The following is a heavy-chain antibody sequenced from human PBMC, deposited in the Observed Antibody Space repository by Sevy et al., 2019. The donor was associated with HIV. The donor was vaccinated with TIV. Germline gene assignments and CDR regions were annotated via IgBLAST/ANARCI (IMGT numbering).Heavy chain of an antibody. CDR1: GGSISSYY. D-gene: IGHD3-3*01. J-gene: IGHJ6*02. Sequence: SETLSLTCTVSGGSISSYYWSWIRQPPGKGLEWIGYIYYSGSTNYNPSLKSRVTISVDTSKNQFSLKLSSVTAADTAVYYCARAYYDFGSGHDYYYGMDVWGQGTTVTVSS. CDR3: ARAYYDFGSGHDYYYGMDV. CDR2: IYYSGST. V-gene: IGHV4-59*01.